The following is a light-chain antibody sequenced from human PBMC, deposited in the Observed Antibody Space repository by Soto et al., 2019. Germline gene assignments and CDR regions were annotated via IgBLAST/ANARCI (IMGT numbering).Light chain of an antibody. CDR1: SSDVGGYNY. CDR2: EVS. Sequence: QSALTQPASVSGSPGQSITISCTGTSSDVGGYNYVSWYQQHPGKAPKLMIYEVSNRPSGVSNRFSGSKSGNTASLTISGRKAEDEADYYCSSYTSSSIDYVFGTGTKLTVL. J-gene: IGLJ1*01. V-gene: IGLV2-14*01. CDR3: SSYTSSSIDYV.